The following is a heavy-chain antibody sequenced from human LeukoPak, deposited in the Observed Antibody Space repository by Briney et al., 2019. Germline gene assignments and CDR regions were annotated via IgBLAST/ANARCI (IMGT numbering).Heavy chain of an antibody. D-gene: IGHD6-13*01. J-gene: IGHJ4*02. V-gene: IGHV1-3*01. CDR1: GYTFTSYA. CDR2: INAGNGNT. Sequence: ASVKVSCKASGYTFTSYAMHWVRQAPGQRLEWMGWINAGNGNTKYSQKFQGRVTITRDTSACTAYMELSSLRSEDTAVYYCARSDSSSWPFDYWGQGTLVTVSS. CDR3: ARSDSSSWPFDY.